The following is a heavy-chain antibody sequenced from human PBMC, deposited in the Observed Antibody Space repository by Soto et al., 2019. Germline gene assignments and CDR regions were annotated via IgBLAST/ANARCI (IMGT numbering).Heavy chain of an antibody. CDR1: GYSFTSYG. CDR2: ISAYNGNT. J-gene: IGHJ4*02. D-gene: IGHD6-19*01. V-gene: IGHV1-18*01. Sequence: QVQLVQSGAEVKETGASVEVSCKASGYSFTSYGVTWVRQAPGQGLEWMGWISAYNGNTNYAQKFQGRVTMTTDTPASTAYMELRSLRSDDTAVYFWARDRDSSYSSGPAYWGQGALVTVSS. CDR3: ARDRDSSYSSGPAY.